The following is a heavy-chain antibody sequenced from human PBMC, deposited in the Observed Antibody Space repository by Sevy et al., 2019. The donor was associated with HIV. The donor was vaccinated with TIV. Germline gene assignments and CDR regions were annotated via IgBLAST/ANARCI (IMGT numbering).Heavy chain of an antibody. V-gene: IGHV3-23*01. CDR1: GLTFNSHA. D-gene: IGHD3-3*01. CDR3: AKDYMLNLWRGYFDS. Sequence: GGSLRLSCAASGLTFNSHAMSWVRQPPGRGLEWVSAISGSGETTVYADSVGGRFTYSRDNSKNTLFLVMNSLRAEDTAVYYCAKDYMLNLWRGYFDSWGQGTLVTVSS. CDR2: ISGSGETT. J-gene: IGHJ4*02.